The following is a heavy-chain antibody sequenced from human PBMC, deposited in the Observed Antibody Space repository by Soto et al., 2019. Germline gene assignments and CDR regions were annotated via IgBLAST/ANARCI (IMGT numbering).Heavy chain of an antibody. CDR2: ISAGRST. CDR1: GFTFSNYA. V-gene: IGHV3-23*01. CDR3: TKVRGDPV. J-gene: IGHJ6*04. Sequence: EVQVLESGGDLVQPGGSLRLTCAASGFTFSNYAMNWVRQAPGKGPEWVSGISAGRSTYYADSVKGRFTISRDNSKSTLFLQMDSLRAEDTALYYCTKVRGDPVWGKGTTVTVSS. D-gene: IGHD4-17*01.